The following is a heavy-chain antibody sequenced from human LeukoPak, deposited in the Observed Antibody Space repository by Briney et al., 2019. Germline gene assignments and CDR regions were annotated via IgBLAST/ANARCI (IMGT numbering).Heavy chain of an antibody. CDR1: GGSISSDY. V-gene: IGHV4-4*07. CDR3: ARGGYYYGSGSSYNWFDP. CDR2: IYTTGST. D-gene: IGHD3-10*01. Sequence: SETLSLTCTVSGGSISSDYWSWIRQPAGKGLEWIGRIYTTGSTNYSPSLKSRVTMSVDTSKNQFSLKLSSVTAADTAVYYCARGGYYYGSGSSYNWFDPWGQGTLVTVSS. J-gene: IGHJ5*02.